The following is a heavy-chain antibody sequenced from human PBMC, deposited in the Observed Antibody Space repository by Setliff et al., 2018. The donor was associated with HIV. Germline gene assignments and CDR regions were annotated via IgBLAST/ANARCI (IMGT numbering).Heavy chain of an antibody. CDR2: ISPEGNKK. Sequence: PGGSLRLSCAASGFTFSDFWMYWVRQAPGKGLEWVANISPEGNKKYYVGSVKGRFTSSRDNAKSSLFLQMSSLRAEDTAVYYCATLVATTAGVDYWGQGTLVTVSS. CDR3: ATLVATTAGVDY. D-gene: IGHD5-12*01. CDR1: GFTFSDFW. J-gene: IGHJ4*02. V-gene: IGHV3-7*03.